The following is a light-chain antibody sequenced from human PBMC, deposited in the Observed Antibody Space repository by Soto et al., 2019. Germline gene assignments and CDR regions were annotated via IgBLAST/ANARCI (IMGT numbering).Light chain of an antibody. CDR3: QHYGSSPYP. J-gene: IGKJ2*01. CDR2: YAS. Sequence: EIVLTQSPGTLSLSPGDRATFSCWASQSITSLYLAWYQQRPGQAPRLLIDYASTRATGVPDRVRGSGSRKDFALTIRRLEPEDFAVYSCQHYGSSPYPFGQGTKVDIK. CDR1: QSITSLY. V-gene: IGKV3-20*01.